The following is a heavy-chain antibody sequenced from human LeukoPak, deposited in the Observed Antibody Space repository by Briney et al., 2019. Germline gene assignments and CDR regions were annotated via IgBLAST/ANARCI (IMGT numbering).Heavy chain of an antibody. V-gene: IGHV3-30*02. J-gene: IGHJ4*02. D-gene: IGHD2-8*02. CDR3: ATYRQVLLPFES. CDR1: GFIFKNAW. Sequence: PGGSLRLSCSTSGFIFKNAWMSWIRQAPGKGLEWVAFIRYDGSNKYYADSVRGRFTISRDNSKSTLSLQMNSLRAEDTAIYYCATYRQVLLPFESWGQGTLVTVSS. CDR2: IRYDGSNK.